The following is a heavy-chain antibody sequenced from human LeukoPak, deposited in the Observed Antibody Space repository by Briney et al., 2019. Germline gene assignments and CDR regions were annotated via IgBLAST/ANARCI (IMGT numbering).Heavy chain of an antibody. Sequence: GGSLRLSCAASGFTFSSHAMSWVRPAPGKGLEWVSAISGSGGSTYYADSVKGRFTSSRDNSKNTLYLQMNSLRAEDTAVYYCAKKGWPTTYFDYWGQGTLVTVSS. CDR3: AKKGWPTTYFDY. J-gene: IGHJ4*02. CDR1: GFTFSSHA. CDR2: ISGSGGST. D-gene: IGHD1-1*01. V-gene: IGHV3-23*01.